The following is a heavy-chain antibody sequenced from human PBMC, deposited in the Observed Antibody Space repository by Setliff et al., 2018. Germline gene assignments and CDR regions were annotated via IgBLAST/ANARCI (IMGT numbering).Heavy chain of an antibody. CDR2: ISGSAQTT. J-gene: IGHJ4*02. D-gene: IGHD1-7*01. CDR1: GFTFSSYA. Sequence: GGSLRLSCAASGFTFSSYAITWVRQAPGKGLEWVSMISGSAQTTYYADSVKGRFTISRDNSKNSLYLQMNSLRAEDTAVYYCAKVKNYESYYFDYWGQGTLVTVSS. CDR3: AKVKNYESYYFDY. V-gene: IGHV3-23*01.